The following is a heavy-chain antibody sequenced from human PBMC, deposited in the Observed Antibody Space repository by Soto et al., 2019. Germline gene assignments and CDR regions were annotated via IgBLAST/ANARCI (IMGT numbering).Heavy chain of an antibody. CDR1: GFTFSSYS. Sequence: XESLSLAFAASGFTFSSYSMNWVRQAPGKGLEWVSSISSSSSYIYYADSVKGRFTISRDNAKNSLYLQMNSLRAEDTAVYYCERDLLIGAYGMDVWGQGTTVTVSS. CDR3: ERDLLIGAYGMDV. CDR2: ISSSSSYI. V-gene: IGHV3-21*01. D-gene: IGHD3-10*01. J-gene: IGHJ6*02.